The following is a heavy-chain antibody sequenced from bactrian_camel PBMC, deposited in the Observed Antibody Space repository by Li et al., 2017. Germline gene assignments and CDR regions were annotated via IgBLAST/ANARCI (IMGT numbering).Heavy chain of an antibody. CDR3: ATSAVFLPRSY. D-gene: IGHD4*01. Sequence: DVQLVESGGGLVQPGGSLRISCAASGFPFRSYAMSWVRQAPGKGLEWVSTIDSSGRTNYTDSVAGRVIITRDNAENTLNLQMNSLKPEDTAMYYCATSAVFLPRSYWGQGTQVTVS. J-gene: IGHJ4*01. CDR1: GFPFRSYA. V-gene: IGHV3S40*01. CDR2: IDSSGRT.